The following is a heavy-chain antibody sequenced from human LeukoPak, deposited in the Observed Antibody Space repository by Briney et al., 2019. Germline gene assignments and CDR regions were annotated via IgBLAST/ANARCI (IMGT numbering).Heavy chain of an antibody. CDR2: ISSSSSYT. D-gene: IGHD2-15*01. Sequence: GGSLRLSCAASGFTFSDYYMSWIRQAPGKGLEWVSYISSSSSYTNYADSVKGRFTISRDNAKNSLYLQMNSLRAEDTAVYYCARGGSDAEYFQHWGQGTLVTVSS. V-gene: IGHV3-11*06. CDR3: ARGGSDAEYFQH. CDR1: GFTFSDYY. J-gene: IGHJ1*01.